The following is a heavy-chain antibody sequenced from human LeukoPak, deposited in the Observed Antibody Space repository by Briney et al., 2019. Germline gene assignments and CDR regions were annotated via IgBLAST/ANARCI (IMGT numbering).Heavy chain of an antibody. CDR2: IIPIFGTA. CDR3: ARESYYDSNDAFDI. D-gene: IGHD3-22*01. Sequence: SVKVSCKASGGTFSSYAISWVRQAPGQGLEWMGRIIPIFGTANYAQKFQGRVTITTDESTSTAYMELSSLRSEDTAVYYCARESYYDSNDAFDIWGRGTMVTVSS. CDR1: GGTFSSYA. J-gene: IGHJ3*02. V-gene: IGHV1-69*05.